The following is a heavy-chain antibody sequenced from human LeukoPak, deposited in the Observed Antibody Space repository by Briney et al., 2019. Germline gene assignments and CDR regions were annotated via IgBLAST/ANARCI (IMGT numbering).Heavy chain of an antibody. V-gene: IGHV4-4*09. CDR3: ATTQPFLEWSHDF. Sequence: SETLSLTCSVSGATMDSYYWTWIRQPPGKGLEWIGYIDPSGKTNYSPSLKSRVTISVDTSKEQFSLRLTSLTAADTAVYYCATTQPFLEWSHDFWGQGSLVAVSS. J-gene: IGHJ4*02. CDR2: IDPSGKT. D-gene: IGHD3-3*01. CDR1: GATMDSYY.